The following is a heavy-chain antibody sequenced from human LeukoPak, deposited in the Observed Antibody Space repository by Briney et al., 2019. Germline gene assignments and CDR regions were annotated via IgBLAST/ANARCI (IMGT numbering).Heavy chain of an antibody. V-gene: IGHV3-74*01. Sequence: GGSLRLSCAASGFTFSSYWIHWVRQAPGKGLVWVSRINSDGSSTRYADSVKGRFTISRDNAKNSLYLQMNSLRAEDTAVYYCAELGITMIGGVWGKGTTVTISS. CDR2: INSDGSST. D-gene: IGHD3-10*02. CDR1: GFTFSSYW. J-gene: IGHJ6*04. CDR3: AELGITMIGGV.